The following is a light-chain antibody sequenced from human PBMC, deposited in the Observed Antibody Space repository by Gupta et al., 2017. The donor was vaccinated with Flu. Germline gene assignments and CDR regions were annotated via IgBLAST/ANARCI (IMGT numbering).Light chain of an antibody. V-gene: IGLV3-19*01. J-gene: IGLJ2*01. CDR3: HSRESGGDPRI. Sequence: SSELTQDPAVSVALGQPARLTCQGARPRLYYTSWFQHKPGQAPRLVIYGKNNRPSGIPERFSGSTSGSTASLTISGVQAEDEADYYCHSRESGGDPRIFGGGTKLTVL. CDR1: RPRLYY. CDR2: GKN.